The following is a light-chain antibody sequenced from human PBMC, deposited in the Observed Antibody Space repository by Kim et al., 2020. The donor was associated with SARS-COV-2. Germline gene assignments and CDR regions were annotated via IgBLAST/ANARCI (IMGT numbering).Light chain of an antibody. CDR1: KVGEKY. V-gene: IGLV3-1*01. Sequence: PGQAASITFSGDKVGEKYVCWYQQKPGQSHILVSYQDTKRPSGIPERFSASNSGDTATLTISGTQPTDEADYYCQAFDTTSSFWVFGGGTKVTVL. CDR2: QDT. J-gene: IGLJ3*02. CDR3: QAFDTTSSFWV.